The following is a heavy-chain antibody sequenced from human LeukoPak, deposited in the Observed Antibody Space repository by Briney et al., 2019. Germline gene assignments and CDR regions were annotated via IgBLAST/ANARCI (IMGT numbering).Heavy chain of an antibody. CDR3: ARVSRAYYGSGREYFDY. J-gene: IGHJ4*02. CDR1: GGSISSSSYY. V-gene: IGHV4-39*07. Sequence: PSETLSLTCTVSGGSISSSSYYWGWIRQPPGKGLEWIGSIYYSGSTYYNPSLKSRVTISVDTSKNQFSLKLSSVTAADTAVYYCARVSRAYYGSGREYFDYWGQGTLVTVSS. CDR2: IYYSGST. D-gene: IGHD3-10*01.